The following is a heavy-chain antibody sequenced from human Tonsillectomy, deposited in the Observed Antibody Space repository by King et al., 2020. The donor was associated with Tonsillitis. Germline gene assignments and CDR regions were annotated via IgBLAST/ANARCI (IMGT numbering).Heavy chain of an antibody. V-gene: IGHV3-43*01. Sequence: VQLVESGGVVVQPGGSLRLSCAASGFTFDDYPMHWVRQTPGKGLEWVSLISWDGGSTYYADSVKGRFTISRDNSKNSLYLQMNSLRTEDTALYYCAKAQLVGDNGLDVWVQGTTVTVSS. CDR2: ISWDGGST. D-gene: IGHD6-13*01. J-gene: IGHJ6*02. CDR3: AKAQLVGDNGLDV. CDR1: GFTFDDYP.